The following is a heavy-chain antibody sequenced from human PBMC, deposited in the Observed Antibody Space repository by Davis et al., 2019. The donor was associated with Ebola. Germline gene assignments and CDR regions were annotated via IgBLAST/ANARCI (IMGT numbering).Heavy chain of an antibody. CDR1: GDSVSNIS. Sequence: HPQTPSLTCFISGDSVSNISWNWISQSPSRGLGWLGRTYYYRSKWSTDYADSLKSRINIKPDTSKNQLALEMNSVTPEDTAVYYCAKRSLDGYIDYWGQGTLVTVSS. J-gene: IGHJ4*02. D-gene: IGHD5-24*01. V-gene: IGHV6-1*01. CDR2: TYYYRSKWST. CDR3: AKRSLDGYIDY.